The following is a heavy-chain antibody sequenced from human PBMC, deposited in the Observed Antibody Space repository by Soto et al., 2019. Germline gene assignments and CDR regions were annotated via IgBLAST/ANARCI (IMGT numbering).Heavy chain of an antibody. CDR3: ARGKIVVVTATRTNWFDP. J-gene: IGHJ5*02. V-gene: IGHV4-30-4*01. D-gene: IGHD2-21*02. Sequence: TLSLTCTVSGGSISSGDYYWSWTRQPPGKGLEWIGYIYYSGSTYYNPSLKSRVTISVDTSKNQFSLKLSSVTAADTAVYYCARGKIVVVTATRTNWFDPWGQGTLVTVSS. CDR2: IYYSGST. CDR1: GGSISSGDYY.